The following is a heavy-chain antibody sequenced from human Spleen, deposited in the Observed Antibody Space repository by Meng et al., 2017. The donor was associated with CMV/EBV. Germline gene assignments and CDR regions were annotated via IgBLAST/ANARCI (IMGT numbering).Heavy chain of an antibody. CDR3: ARSGGTATGII. CDR2: TYYRSKWYN. CDR1: GDIVSSNSVA. J-gene: IGHJ4*02. V-gene: IGHV6-1*01. Sequence: SQTLSLTCAISGDIVSSNSVAWNWIRQSPSRGLEWLARTYYRSKWYNDYAVSVKGRITINPDTSKNQFSLQLKFVTPEDTAVYYCARSGGTATGIIRGQGTLVTVSS. D-gene: IGHD6-25*01.